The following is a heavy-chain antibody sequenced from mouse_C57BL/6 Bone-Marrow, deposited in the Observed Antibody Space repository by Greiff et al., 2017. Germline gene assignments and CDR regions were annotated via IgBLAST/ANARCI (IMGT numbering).Heavy chain of an antibody. CDR2: IDPENGDT. J-gene: IGHJ2*01. Sequence: VQLQQSGAELVRPGASVKLSCTASGFNIKDDYMHWVKQRPEQGLEWIGWIDPENGDTEYAPKFQGKATITADTSSNTAYLQLSSLTSEDTAVYYCTTFYDYEDYWGQGTTLTVSS. CDR3: TTFYDYEDY. D-gene: IGHD2-4*01. V-gene: IGHV14-4*01. CDR1: GFNIKDDY.